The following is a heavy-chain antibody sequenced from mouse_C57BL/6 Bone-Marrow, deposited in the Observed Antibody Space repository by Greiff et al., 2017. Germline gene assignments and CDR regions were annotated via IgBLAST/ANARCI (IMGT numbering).Heavy chain of an antibody. V-gene: IGHV5-17*01. CDR3: ARSLNYYAMDY. J-gene: IGHJ4*01. Sequence: DVMLVESGGGLVKPGGSLKLSCAASGFTFSDYGMHWVRQAPEKGLEWVAYISSGSSTIYYADTVKGRFTISRDNAKNTLFLQMTILRSEDTAMYYCARSLNYYAMDYWGQGTSVTVSS. CDR2: ISSGSSTI. CDR1: GFTFSDYG.